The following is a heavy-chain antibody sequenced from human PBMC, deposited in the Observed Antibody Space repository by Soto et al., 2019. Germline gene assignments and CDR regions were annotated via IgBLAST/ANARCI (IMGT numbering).Heavy chain of an antibody. CDR3: ASSGYYDSSGHQPDY. D-gene: IGHD3-22*01. Sequence: GGSLRLSCAASGFTFSDYYMSWIRQAPGKGLEWVSYISSSSSYTNYADSVKGRFTISRDNAKNSLYLQMNSLRAEDTAVYYCASSGYYDSSGHQPDYWGQGTLVTVSS. CDR1: GFTFSDYY. CDR2: ISSSSSYT. V-gene: IGHV3-11*06. J-gene: IGHJ4*02.